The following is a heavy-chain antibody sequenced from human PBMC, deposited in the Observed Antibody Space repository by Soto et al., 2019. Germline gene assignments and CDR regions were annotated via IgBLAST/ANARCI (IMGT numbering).Heavy chain of an antibody. V-gene: IGHV3-7*01. Sequence: GGSLRLSCAASGFTFSSYWMSWVRQAPGKGLEWVANIKQDGSEKYYVDSVKGRFTISRDNAKNSLYLQMNSLRAEDTAVYYCASPRITICGVPGDIWGQGTMVTVSS. CDR3: ASPRITICGVPGDI. D-gene: IGHD3-3*01. CDR1: GFTFSSYW. J-gene: IGHJ3*02. CDR2: IKQDGSEK.